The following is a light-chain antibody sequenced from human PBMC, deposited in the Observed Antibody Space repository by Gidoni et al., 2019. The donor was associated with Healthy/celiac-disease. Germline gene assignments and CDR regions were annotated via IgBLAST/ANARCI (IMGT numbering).Light chain of an antibody. Sequence: QPVLTQPPSVSGAPGQRVTISCTGSSSNIGAGYDVHWYQQLPGTAPKLLIYGNSNRSSGVPDRFSGSKSGTSASLAITGLQAEDEADYYCQSYDSSLRGSVFGGGTKLTVL. CDR1: SSNIGAGYD. CDR3: QSYDSSLRGSV. J-gene: IGLJ3*02. V-gene: IGLV1-40*01. CDR2: GNS.